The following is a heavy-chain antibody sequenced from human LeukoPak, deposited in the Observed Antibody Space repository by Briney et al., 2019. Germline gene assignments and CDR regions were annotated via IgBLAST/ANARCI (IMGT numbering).Heavy chain of an antibody. D-gene: IGHD5-24*01. CDR1: GGSISNYY. J-gene: IGHJ3*02. CDR2: IYYSGNT. V-gene: IGHV4-59*08. CDR3: ARHQGPRDGYNYGRAFDI. Sequence: PSETLSLTCTVSGGSISNYYWSWIRQPPGKGLEWIGYIYYSGNTNYNPSLKSRITISVDTSKNQFSLKLSSVTASDTAVYYCARHQGPRDGYNYGRAFDIWGQGTMATVSS.